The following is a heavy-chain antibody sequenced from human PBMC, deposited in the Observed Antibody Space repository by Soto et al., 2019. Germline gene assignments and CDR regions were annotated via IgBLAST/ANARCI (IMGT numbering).Heavy chain of an antibody. CDR2: IGAYNGDT. Sequence: QVQLLQSGAEVKKPGASVKVSCKASGYTFTNYGITWVRQAPGQGLEWVGGIGAYNGDTHYTPRLQGRVTMTMDTSTSTALMELRGLISDDTAVYYWARVRQLVGYFYYYMDVWSKGTTVTVSS. CDR1: GYTFTNYG. D-gene: IGHD6-6*01. J-gene: IGHJ6*03. V-gene: IGHV1-18*01. CDR3: ARVRQLVGYFYYYMDV.